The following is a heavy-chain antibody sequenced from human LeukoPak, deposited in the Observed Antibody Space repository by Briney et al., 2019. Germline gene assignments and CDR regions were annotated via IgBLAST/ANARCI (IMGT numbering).Heavy chain of an antibody. CDR3: ARGVLFDY. J-gene: IGHJ4*02. D-gene: IGHD2/OR15-2a*01. V-gene: IGHV4-34*01. CDR2: INHSGST. Sequence: KASETLSLTCAVYGGSFSGYYWSWIRQPPGKGLEWIGEINHSGSTNYNPSLKSRVTISVDTSKNQFSLKLSSVTAADTAVYYCARGVLFDYWGQGTLVTVSS. CDR1: GGSFSGYY.